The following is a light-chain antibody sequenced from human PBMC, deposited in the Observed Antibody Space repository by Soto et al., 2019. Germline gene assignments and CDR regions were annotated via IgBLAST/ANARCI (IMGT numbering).Light chain of an antibody. V-gene: IGKV1-39*01. Sequence: DIQMTQSPSSLSASVGDRVTITCRASQSIATYLHWYQKKPGKAPKLLISAASSLQSGVPSRFSGSGSGTDFTLTISSLQPDDFATYYCQHYNSYSEAFGQGTTGDIK. CDR2: AAS. CDR1: QSIATY. J-gene: IGKJ1*01. CDR3: QHYNSYSEA.